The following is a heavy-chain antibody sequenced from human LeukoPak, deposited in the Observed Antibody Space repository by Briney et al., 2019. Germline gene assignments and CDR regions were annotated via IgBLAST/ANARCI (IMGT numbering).Heavy chain of an antibody. V-gene: IGHV3-74*01. J-gene: IGHJ4*02. CDR2: IKGDGIST. D-gene: IGHD6-13*01. Sequence: GGSLRLSCAASGFDFSSNWMHWVRHAPGQGLVWVSRIKGDGISTNYADSVRGRFTISRDIAKNTLYLQMNSLRAEDTAVYYCARESGYNSYSSSWYDDYWGQGTLVTVSS. CDR1: GFDFSSNW. CDR3: ARESGYNSYSSSWYDDY.